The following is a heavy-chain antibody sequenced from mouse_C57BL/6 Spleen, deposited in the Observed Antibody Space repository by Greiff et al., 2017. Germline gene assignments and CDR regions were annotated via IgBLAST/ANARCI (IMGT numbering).Heavy chain of an antibody. CDR1: GYTFTDYE. D-gene: IGHD1-1*01. J-gene: IGHJ1*03. V-gene: IGHV1-15*01. CDR2: IGPETGGT. Sequence: VQLQQSGAELVRPGASVTLSCKASGYTFTDYEMHWVKQTPVHGLEWIGAIGPETGGTAYNQKFKGKAILTADKSSSTAYMELRSLTSEDSAVYYGTRSRITTVVGYFDVWGTGTTVTVSS. CDR3: TRSRITTVVGYFDV.